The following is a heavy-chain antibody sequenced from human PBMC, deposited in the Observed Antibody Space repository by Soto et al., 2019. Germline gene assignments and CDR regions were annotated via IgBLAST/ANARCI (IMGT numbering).Heavy chain of an antibody. CDR2: ISWNSGSI. J-gene: IGHJ4*02. Sequence: EVQLVESGGGLVQPGRSLRLSCAASGFTFDDYAMHWVRQAPGKGLEWVSGISWNSGSIGYADAVKGRFTISRDNAKNSLYLQMNSLRAEDTALYYCAKDGSAVVTAILDYWGQGTLVTVS. D-gene: IGHD2-21*02. V-gene: IGHV3-9*01. CDR3: AKDGSAVVTAILDY. CDR1: GFTFDDYA.